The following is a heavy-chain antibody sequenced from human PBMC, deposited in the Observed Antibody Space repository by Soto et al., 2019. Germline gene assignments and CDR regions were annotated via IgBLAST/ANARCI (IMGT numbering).Heavy chain of an antibody. Sequence: XSVKVSCKASGFTFTDYGITWVRQAPVQGLEWMGRISPYNGNTNYAQNVQERVTMTTDTSTSTVYMELRSLRSDDTAVYYCAREYLDYYDTSGYYYWGQGTLVTVSS. CDR1: GFTFTDYG. D-gene: IGHD3-22*01. CDR3: AREYLDYYDTSGYYY. CDR2: ISPYNGNT. J-gene: IGHJ4*02. V-gene: IGHV1-18*01.